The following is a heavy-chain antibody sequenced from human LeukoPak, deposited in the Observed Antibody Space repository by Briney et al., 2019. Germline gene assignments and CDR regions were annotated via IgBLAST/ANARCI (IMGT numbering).Heavy chain of an antibody. J-gene: IGHJ4*02. CDR1: GGSIRSHY. CDR2: IYYSGST. Sequence: PSETLSLTCTVSGGSIRSHYWSWIRQPPGKGLEWIGYIYYSGSTNYNPSLKSRVTISVDTSKNQFSLKLSSVTAADTAVYYCARDRGDYDSSGYYRYFDYWGQGALVTVSS. D-gene: IGHD3-22*01. V-gene: IGHV4-59*11. CDR3: ARDRGDYDSSGYYRYFDY.